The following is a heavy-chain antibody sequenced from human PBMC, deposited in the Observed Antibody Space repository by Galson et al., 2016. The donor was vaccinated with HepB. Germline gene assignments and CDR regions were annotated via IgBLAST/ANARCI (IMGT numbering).Heavy chain of an antibody. D-gene: IGHD3-3*02. J-gene: IGHJ5*02. CDR3: TTDWNNSKFGYNWFDP. V-gene: IGHV3-15*01. Sequence: SLRLSCAASGLNFTGAWMTWVRQAPGKGLEWVARIKSTADGGTADHATPVKGRFTIPRDDSKNTVFLNMNSLKTEDSALYYCTTDWNNSKFGYNWFDPWGQGTLVIVSS. CDR2: IKSTADGGTA. CDR1: GLNFTGAW.